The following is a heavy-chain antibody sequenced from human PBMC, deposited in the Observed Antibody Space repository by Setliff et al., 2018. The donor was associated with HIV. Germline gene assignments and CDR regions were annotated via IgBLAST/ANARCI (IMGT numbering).Heavy chain of an antibody. V-gene: IGHV1-2*02. J-gene: IGHJ4*02. CDR3: ASESPKDGYSSDF. CDR2: LNPNSGAT. CDR1: GYTFTGYY. D-gene: IGHD4-4*01. Sequence: ASVKVSCKASGYTFTGYYIHWVRQAPGQGLEWMGWLNPNSGATDFAQKFQDRVTMTRDTSISTAYMELSSLRSEDTAVYYCASESPKDGYSSDFWGQGTPVTVSS.